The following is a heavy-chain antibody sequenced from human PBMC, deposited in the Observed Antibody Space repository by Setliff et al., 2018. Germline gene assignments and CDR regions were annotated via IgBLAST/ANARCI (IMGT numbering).Heavy chain of an antibody. CDR3: ARFGGSCSSSSCYASDL. D-gene: IGHD2-2*01. J-gene: IGHJ3*01. CDR2: INPSGGLT. V-gene: IGHV1-46*01. CDR1: GYTLPNYY. Sequence: GASVPFSCKASGYTLPNYYMHWVRQAPGQGLEWMGIINPSGGLTRYAQKFQGRVTMTRDTSTSTVYMEVISLRSEDTAVYFCARFGGSCSSSSCYASDLWGQGTRVTVSS.